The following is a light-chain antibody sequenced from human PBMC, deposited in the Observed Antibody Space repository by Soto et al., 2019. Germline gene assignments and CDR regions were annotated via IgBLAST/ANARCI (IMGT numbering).Light chain of an antibody. Sequence: QSALSQPASVSGSPGQSITISCTGTSSDVGGFEYVSWYQHQPGKAPKLIIYDVTKRPSGVSNRFSGSKSGNTASLIISGIQAEDEGDYYCGSITRSSTSVFGTGTKGTVL. J-gene: IGLJ1*01. CDR3: GSITRSSTSV. CDR2: DVT. V-gene: IGLV2-14*01. CDR1: SSDVGGFEY.